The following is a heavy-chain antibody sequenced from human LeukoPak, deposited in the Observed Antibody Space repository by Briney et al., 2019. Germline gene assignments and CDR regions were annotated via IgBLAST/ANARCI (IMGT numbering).Heavy chain of an antibody. CDR3: ARAVPGGFDY. D-gene: IGHD1-14*01. Sequence: SETLSLTCTVSGGSISSYYWSWIRQPPGEGLEWIGYIYYSGSTNYNPSLKSRLTISIDTSKNQFSLKLRSLTAADTAVYYCARAVPGGFDYWGQGILVTVSS. CDR2: IYYSGST. J-gene: IGHJ4*02. V-gene: IGHV4-59*01. CDR1: GGSISSYY.